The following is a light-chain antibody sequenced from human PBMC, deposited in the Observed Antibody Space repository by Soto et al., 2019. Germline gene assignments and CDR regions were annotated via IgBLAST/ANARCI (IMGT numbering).Light chain of an antibody. CDR2: GNN. Sequence: QSVLTQPPSVSGAPGQRVTITCSGGSSNIGAGYDVHWYQQLPETHPKLLIYGNNIRPSGVPDRFSGYKSGTSASLAITGLQAEDEADYYCHSYDRSLSGSVFGGGTKLTVL. CDR3: HSYDRSLSGSV. CDR1: SSNIGAGYD. V-gene: IGLV1-40*01. J-gene: IGLJ3*02.